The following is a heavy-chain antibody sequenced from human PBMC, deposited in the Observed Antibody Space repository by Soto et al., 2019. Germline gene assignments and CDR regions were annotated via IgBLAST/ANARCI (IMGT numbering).Heavy chain of an antibody. CDR3: AKDMWTGTTSWFDP. Sequence: PGGSLRLSCAASGFTFDDYAMHWVRQAPGKGLEWVSGISWNSGSIGYADSVKGRFTISRDNAKNSLYLQMNSLRAEDTALYYCAKDMWTGTTSWFDPWGQGTLVTVSS. D-gene: IGHD1-1*01. CDR1: GFTFDDYA. J-gene: IGHJ5*02. V-gene: IGHV3-9*01. CDR2: ISWNSGSI.